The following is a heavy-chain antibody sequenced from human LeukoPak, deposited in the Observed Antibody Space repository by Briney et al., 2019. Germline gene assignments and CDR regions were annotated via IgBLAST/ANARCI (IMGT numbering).Heavy chain of an antibody. Sequence: GGSLRLSCAASGFTFSSYAMSWVRQAPGKGLEWVSAISGSGGSTYYADSVKGRFTISRDNSKNTLYLQMNSLRAEDTAVYYCAKGGRTYYDFWSGYWVDYWGQGTLVTVSS. CDR3: AKGGRTYYDFWSGYWVDY. J-gene: IGHJ4*02. CDR2: ISGSGGST. D-gene: IGHD3-3*01. CDR1: GFTFSSYA. V-gene: IGHV3-23*01.